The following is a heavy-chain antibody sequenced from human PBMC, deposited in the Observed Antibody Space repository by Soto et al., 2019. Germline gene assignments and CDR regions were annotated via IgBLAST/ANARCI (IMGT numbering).Heavy chain of an antibody. Sequence: QVQLVQSGAEVKEPGASVKVSCRDLDYMVTRYGIIWVRQAPGQGLEWMGWISGSTGNTNYAEKVQGRVTMTTDTSTSTAFMEVRSLRSDVTAGYYCASAGRGTYYYVDLWGQGTLVTVSS. D-gene: IGHD1-26*01. CDR1: DYMVTRYG. CDR2: ISGSTGNT. J-gene: IGHJ4*02. CDR3: ASAGRGTYYYVDL. V-gene: IGHV1-18*01.